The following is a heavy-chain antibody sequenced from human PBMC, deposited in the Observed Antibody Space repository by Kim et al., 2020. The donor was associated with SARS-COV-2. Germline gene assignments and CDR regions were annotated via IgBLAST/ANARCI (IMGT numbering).Heavy chain of an antibody. D-gene: IGHD2-15*01. CDR1: GGSISGYY. Sequence: SETLSLTCTVSGGSISGYYWSWIRQPPRKELEWIGYIYYTGSTSYNPSLRSRVDISLDTSKKQFSLKLSFVTAADTAVYYCAGYCSGDGCFSRASFAYWGQGILVPVSS. CDR2: IYYTGST. J-gene: IGHJ4*02. V-gene: IGHV4-59*01. CDR3: AGYCSGDGCFSRASFAY.